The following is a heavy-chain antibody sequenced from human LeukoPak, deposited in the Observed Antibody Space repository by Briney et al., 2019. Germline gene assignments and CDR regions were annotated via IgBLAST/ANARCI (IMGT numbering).Heavy chain of an antibody. J-gene: IGHJ6*04. Sequence: ASVKVSCKASGYTFTGYYMHWVRQAPGQGLEWMGWINPNSGGTNYAQKFQGWVTMTRDTSISTAYMELSRLRSDDTAVYYCARDRPIAAAGLANYYYHGMDVWGKGTTVTVSS. CDR3: ARDRPIAAAGLANYYYHGMDV. CDR2: INPNSGGT. D-gene: IGHD6-13*01. V-gene: IGHV1-2*04. CDR1: GYTFTGYY.